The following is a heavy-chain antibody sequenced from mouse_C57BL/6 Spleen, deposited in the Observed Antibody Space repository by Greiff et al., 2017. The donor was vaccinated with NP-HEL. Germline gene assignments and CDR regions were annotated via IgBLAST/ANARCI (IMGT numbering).Heavy chain of an antibody. Sequence: VQLQQSGAELARPGASVKLSCKASGYTFTSYGISWVKQRTGQGLEWIGEIYPRSGNTYYNEKFKGKATLTADKSSSTAYMELRSLTSEDSAVYFCARGTTVVAEYYFDDWGQGTTLTVSS. D-gene: IGHD1-1*01. V-gene: IGHV1-81*01. CDR1: GYTFTSYG. CDR3: ARGTTVVAEYYFDD. CDR2: IYPRSGNT. J-gene: IGHJ2*01.